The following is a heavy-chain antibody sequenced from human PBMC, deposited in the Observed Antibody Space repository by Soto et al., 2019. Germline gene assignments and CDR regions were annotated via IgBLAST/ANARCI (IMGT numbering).Heavy chain of an antibody. Sequence: PGGSLRLSCAASGFTFSSYAMHWVRQTPGKGLEWVAVISYDGSSKYFADSVKGRFTISRDNSKNTLYLQMNSLRAEDTAVYYCAKDYYDSSGYHLAPGAFDIWGQGTMVTVSS. CDR1: GFTFSSYA. CDR3: AKDYYDSSGYHLAPGAFDI. CDR2: ISYDGSSK. V-gene: IGHV3-30-3*01. J-gene: IGHJ3*02. D-gene: IGHD3-22*01.